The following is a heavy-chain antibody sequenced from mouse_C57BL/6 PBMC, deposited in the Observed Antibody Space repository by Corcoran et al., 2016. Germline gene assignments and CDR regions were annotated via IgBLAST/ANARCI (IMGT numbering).Heavy chain of an antibody. CDR1: GFSLSTSGMG. Sequence: QVTLKESGPGLLQSSQTLRLPCSFSGFSLSTSGMGVSWIRQPSGKGLEWLAHIYWDDDKRYNPSLKSRLTISKDTSRNQVFLKITSVDPADTATYYCARSLWYPFAYWGQGTLVTVSA. V-gene: IGHV8-12*01. D-gene: IGHD2-1*01. J-gene: IGHJ3*01. CDR3: ARSLWYPFAY. CDR2: IYWDDDK.